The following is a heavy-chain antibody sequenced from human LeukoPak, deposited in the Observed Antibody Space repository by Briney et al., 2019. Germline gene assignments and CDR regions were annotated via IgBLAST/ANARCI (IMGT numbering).Heavy chain of an antibody. CDR2: IYYSGST. Sequence: SETLSLTRTVSGGSISSSSYYWGWIRQPPGKGLEWIGSIYYSGSTYYNPSLKSRVTISVDTSKNQFSLKLSSVTAADTAVYYCARQQRGGFDYWGQGTLVTVSS. CDR3: ARQQRGGFDY. CDR1: GGSISSSSYY. D-gene: IGHD6-25*01. V-gene: IGHV4-39*01. J-gene: IGHJ4*02.